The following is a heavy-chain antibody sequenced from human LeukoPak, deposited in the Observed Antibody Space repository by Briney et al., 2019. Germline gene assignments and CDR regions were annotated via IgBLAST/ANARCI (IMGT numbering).Heavy chain of an antibody. J-gene: IGHJ6*03. D-gene: IGHD3-16*01. CDR1: GFTFSSYS. CDR2: ISSSSSYI. V-gene: IGHV3-21*01. Sequence: GGSLRLSCAASGFTFSSYSMNWVRQAPGKGLEWVSSISSSSSYIYYADSVKGRFSISRDNAKNSLYLQMNSLRAEDTAVYYCARDPSPEFGYMDVWGKGTTVTVSS. CDR3: ARDPSPEFGYMDV.